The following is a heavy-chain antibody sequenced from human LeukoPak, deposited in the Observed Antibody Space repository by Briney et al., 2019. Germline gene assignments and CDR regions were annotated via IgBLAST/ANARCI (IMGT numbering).Heavy chain of an antibody. CDR1: GGSISSGGYY. D-gene: IGHD3-10*01. Sequence: SETLSLTCTVSGGSISSGGYYWSWIRQAPGKGLEWIGYIYYSGSTTYNPSLKRRVTISVDTSKNQFSLKLSSVTAADTAVYYCARGGEYGSGSYYKYWGQGTLVTVSS. V-gene: IGHV4-61*08. CDR2: IYYSGST. CDR3: ARGGEYGSGSYYKY. J-gene: IGHJ4*02.